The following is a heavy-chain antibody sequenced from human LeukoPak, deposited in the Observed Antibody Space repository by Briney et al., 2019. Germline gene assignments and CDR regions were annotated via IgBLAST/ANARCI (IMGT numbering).Heavy chain of an antibody. V-gene: IGHV3-23*01. Sequence: GGSLRLSCAASGFTLSSYAMSWVRQAPGKGLEWVSAISGSGGSTYYADSVKGRFTISRDNSKNTLYLQMNSLRAEDTAVYYCAKDLTLSVNDYGDPYWGQGTLVTVSS. CDR1: GFTLSSYA. D-gene: IGHD4-17*01. CDR3: AKDLTLSVNDYGDPY. J-gene: IGHJ4*02. CDR2: ISGSGGST.